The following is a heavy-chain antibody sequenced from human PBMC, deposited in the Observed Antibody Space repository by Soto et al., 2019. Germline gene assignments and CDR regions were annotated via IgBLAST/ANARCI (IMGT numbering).Heavy chain of an antibody. Sequence: SETLSLTCAVYGGSFSGYYWSWIRQSPGKGLEWIGEVNPTGSTKYNPSLKSRVTISVDTSKNQFSLNLNSVTAADTALYYCATSREPWLVEAFDIWGQGTMVTVSS. CDR1: GGSFSGYY. J-gene: IGHJ3*02. CDR3: ATSREPWLVEAFDI. V-gene: IGHV4-34*01. CDR2: VNPTGST. D-gene: IGHD6-19*01.